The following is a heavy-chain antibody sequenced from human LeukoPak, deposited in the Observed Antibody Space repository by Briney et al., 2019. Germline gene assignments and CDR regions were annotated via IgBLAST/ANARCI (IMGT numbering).Heavy chain of an antibody. Sequence: SETLSLTCTVSGGSINSNSYYWGWIRQPPGKGLEWIGTIYYSGSTYYNPSLKSRVTISVDTSKNQLSLKLNSVTAADTAVYYCATQGRTTVLTFPFNYWGQGTLVTVSS. D-gene: IGHD4-23*01. CDR2: IYYSGST. V-gene: IGHV4-39*01. CDR1: GGSINSNSYY. J-gene: IGHJ4*02. CDR3: ATQGRTTVLTFPFNY.